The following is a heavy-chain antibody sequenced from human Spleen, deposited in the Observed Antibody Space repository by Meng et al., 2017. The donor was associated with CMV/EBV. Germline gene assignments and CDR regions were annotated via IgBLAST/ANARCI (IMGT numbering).Heavy chain of an antibody. J-gene: IGHJ4*02. CDR3: ARGRVGATKW. D-gene: IGHD1-26*01. V-gene: IGHV1-2*02. CDR2: INPNSGGT. CDR1: GYTLTGYY. Sequence: KVACKASGYTLTGYYRHWVRQAHGQGLEWMGWINPNSGGTNYAQKFQGRVTMTRDTSISTAYMELSRLRSDDTAVYYCARGRVGATKWWGQGTLVTVSS.